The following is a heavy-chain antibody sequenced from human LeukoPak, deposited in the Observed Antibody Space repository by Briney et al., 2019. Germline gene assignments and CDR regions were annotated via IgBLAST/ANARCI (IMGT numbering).Heavy chain of an antibody. CDR3: ARGVGEIAAPSYYFDY. D-gene: IGHD6-6*01. Sequence: SVKVSCKASEGTFSSYAISWVRQAPGQGLEWMGGIIPIFGTANYAQKFQGRVTITADESTSTAYMELSSLRSEDTAVYYCARGVGEIAAPSYYFDYWGQGTLVTVSS. CDR1: EGTFSSYA. V-gene: IGHV1-69*13. CDR2: IIPIFGTA. J-gene: IGHJ4*02.